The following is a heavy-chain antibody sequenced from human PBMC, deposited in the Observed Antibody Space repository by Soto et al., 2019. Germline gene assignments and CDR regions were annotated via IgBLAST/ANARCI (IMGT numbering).Heavy chain of an antibody. CDR1: GFTFSKHW. Sequence: HPGGSLRLSCAASGFTFSKHWMHWVRQAPGKGLVWVSHIKTDGSFTRDADSLKGRFTISRDNARNTLYLQMNGLRAEDTAIYYCVRDNNWSLDYWGQGTLVTVSS. CDR3: VRDNNWSLDY. CDR2: IKTDGSFT. V-gene: IGHV3-74*01. J-gene: IGHJ4*02. D-gene: IGHD1-1*01.